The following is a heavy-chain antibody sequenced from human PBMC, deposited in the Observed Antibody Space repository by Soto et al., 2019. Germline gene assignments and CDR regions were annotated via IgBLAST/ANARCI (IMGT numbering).Heavy chain of an antibody. J-gene: IGHJ6*02. CDR2: IQYNGYS. CDR1: GGSITNYY. Sequence: QVQLQESGPGLVKPSETLSLTCTVSGGSITNYYCSWFRQPPGKGLEWIGYIQYNGYSAYNLALKRRVTMSMDTSKPPVSLMVESVTATDTAVYYCARHGFGPLHGLVDVWGQGTMVIVSS. V-gene: IGHV4-59*08. CDR3: ARHGFGPLHGLVDV. D-gene: IGHD3-10*01.